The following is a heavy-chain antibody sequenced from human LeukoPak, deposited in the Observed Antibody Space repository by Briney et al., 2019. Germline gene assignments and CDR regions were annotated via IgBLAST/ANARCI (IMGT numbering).Heavy chain of an antibody. V-gene: IGHV1-18*01. J-gene: IGHJ5*02. CDR2: ISAYNGNT. Sequence: GASVKVSCKTSGYTFTSYAVSWVRRAPGHGLEWMGWISAYNGNTIYAQKLQGRVTMTTDTSTSTVYMELRSLRSDDTAVYYCARDVGWFDPWGQGTLVTVSS. CDR3: ARDVGWFDP. CDR1: GYTFTSYA.